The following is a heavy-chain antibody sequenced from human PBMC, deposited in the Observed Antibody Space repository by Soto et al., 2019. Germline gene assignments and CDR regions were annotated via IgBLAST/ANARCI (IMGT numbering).Heavy chain of an antibody. CDR2: ISGSGGST. J-gene: IGHJ6*02. V-gene: IGHV3-20*04. CDR1: GFTFSSYG. CDR3: ARGGIYSSSGYYYYGMDV. Sequence: PGGSLRLSCAASGFTFSSYGMHWVRQAPGKGLEWVSAISGSGGSTGYADSVKGRFTISRDNAKNSLYLQMNSLRAEDTALYYCARGGIYSSSGYYYYGMDVWGQGTTVTVSS. D-gene: IGHD6-13*01.